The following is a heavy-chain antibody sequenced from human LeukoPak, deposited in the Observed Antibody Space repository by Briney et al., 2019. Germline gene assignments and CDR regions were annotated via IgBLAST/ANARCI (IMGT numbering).Heavy chain of an antibody. CDR1: GFTFSDYY. J-gene: IGHJ4*02. CDR2: IGSSGSTI. Sequence: PGGSLRLSCAASGFTFSDYYMSWVRQAPGKGLEWVSYIGSSGSTIYYADSVKGRFTISRDNAKNSLYLQMNSLRAEGTAVYYCASNKYSSGWYEDYWGQGTLVTVSS. V-gene: IGHV3-11*01. D-gene: IGHD6-19*01. CDR3: ASNKYSSGWYEDY.